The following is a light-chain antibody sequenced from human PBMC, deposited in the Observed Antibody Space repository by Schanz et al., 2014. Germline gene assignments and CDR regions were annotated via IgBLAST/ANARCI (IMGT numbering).Light chain of an antibody. CDR3: QQYNTWLT. V-gene: IGKV3D-15*01. CDR1: QTVSSSY. J-gene: IGKJ4*01. CDR2: GAS. Sequence: EIVLTQSPGTLSLSPGERATLSCRASQTVSSSYLAWYQQKPGQAPRLLIYGASSRATGIPARFSGSGSGTEFTLTISSLQSEDFAVFYCQQYNTWLTFGGGTKVEIQ.